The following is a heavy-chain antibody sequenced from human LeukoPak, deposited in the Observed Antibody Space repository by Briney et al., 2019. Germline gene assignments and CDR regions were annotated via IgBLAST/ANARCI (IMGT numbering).Heavy chain of an antibody. D-gene: IGHD4-17*01. J-gene: IGHJ5*02. V-gene: IGHV3-30*18. Sequence: GGSLRLSCAASGXTFSNYGMHWVRQAPGKGLEWVAVISYDGSHKYYADSVRGRFSISRDNSKNTLYLQTNSLRADDTAVYYCAKGARGDTVTSIVGLNWFDPWGQGTLVTVSS. CDR2: ISYDGSHK. CDR1: GXTFSNYG. CDR3: AKGARGDTVTSIVGLNWFDP.